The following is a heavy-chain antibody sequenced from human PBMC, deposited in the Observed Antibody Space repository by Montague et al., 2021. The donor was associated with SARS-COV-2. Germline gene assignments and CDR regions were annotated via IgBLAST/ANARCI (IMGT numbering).Heavy chain of an antibody. CDR3: ARGRRTFLWFGGLLLGGDYYGMDV. CDR1: GGSFSGYY. V-gene: IGHV4-34*01. Sequence: SETLSLTCAVYGGSFSGYYWCWIRQPPGKGLEWIGEINHSRSTNYNPSLKSRVTISVDTYKNQFSLKLSSVTAADTAVYYCARGRRTFLWFGGLLLGGDYYGMDVWGQGTPVTVSS. CDR2: INHSRST. J-gene: IGHJ6*02. D-gene: IGHD3-10*01.